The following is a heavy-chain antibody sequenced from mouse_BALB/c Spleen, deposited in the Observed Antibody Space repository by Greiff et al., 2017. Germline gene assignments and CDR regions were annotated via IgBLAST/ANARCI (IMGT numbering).Heavy chain of an antibody. D-gene: IGHD2-1*01. CDR3: ARQGDGNYWYFDV. Sequence: EVQGVESGGDLVKPGGSLKLSCAASGFTFSSYGMSWVRQTPDKRLEWVATISSGGSYTYYPDSVKGRFTISRDNAKNTLYLQMSSLKSEDTAMYYCARQGDGNYWYFDVWGAGTTVTVSS. V-gene: IGHV5-6*01. CDR2: ISSGGSYT. CDR1: GFTFSSYG. J-gene: IGHJ1*01.